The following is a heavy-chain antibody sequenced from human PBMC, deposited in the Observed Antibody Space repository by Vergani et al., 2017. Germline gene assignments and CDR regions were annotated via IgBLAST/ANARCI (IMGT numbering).Heavy chain of an antibody. CDR1: GYSIGSGFY. J-gene: IGHJ5*02. Sequence: QVRLEESGPGPVKPSETLSLTCSVSGYSIGSGFYWAWIRQSPGEGLQWLTSIHNRGKTYHNPSLKSRVSVSLDTSKNRFSLNRTSVTATDTAVYYCVRTVALWFGETKDGGWFDPWGQGTLVTVSS. D-gene: IGHD3-10*01. CDR3: VRTVALWFGETKDGGWFDP. V-gene: IGHV4-38-2*01. CDR2: IHNRGKT.